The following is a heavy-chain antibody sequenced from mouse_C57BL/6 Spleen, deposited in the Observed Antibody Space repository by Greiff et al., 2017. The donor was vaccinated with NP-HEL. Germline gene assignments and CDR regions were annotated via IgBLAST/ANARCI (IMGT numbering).Heavy chain of an antibody. V-gene: IGHV1-69*01. J-gene: IGHJ2*01. Sequence: QVQLKQPGAELVMPGASVKLSCKASGYTFTSYWMHWVKQRPGQGLEWIGEIDPSDSYTNYNQKFKGKSTLTVDKSSSTAYMQLSSLTSEDSAVYYCARGGLPRGYFDYWGQGTTLTVSS. CDR1: GYTFTSYW. D-gene: IGHD2-2*01. CDR2: IDPSDSYT. CDR3: ARGGLPRGYFDY.